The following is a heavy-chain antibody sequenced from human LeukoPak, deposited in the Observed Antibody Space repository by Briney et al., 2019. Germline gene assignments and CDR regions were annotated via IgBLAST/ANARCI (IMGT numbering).Heavy chain of an antibody. CDR3: ARDGSRGNLVTAPDF. CDR2: ITSSRIYI. Sequence: GGSLRLSCAASGFTFSSYSMNWVRQAPGKGLEWVSSITSSRIYIYYADSVKGRFTISRDNAKNSLYLQMNSLRAEDTAVYYCARDGSRGNLVTAPDFWGQGTLVTVSS. CDR1: GFTFSSYS. D-gene: IGHD2-21*02. V-gene: IGHV3-21*01. J-gene: IGHJ4*02.